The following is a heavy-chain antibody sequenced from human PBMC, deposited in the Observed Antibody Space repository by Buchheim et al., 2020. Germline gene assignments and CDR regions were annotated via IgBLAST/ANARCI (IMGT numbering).Heavy chain of an antibody. CDR3: AKDQAATVVPIRQLGYYYYGMDV. D-gene: IGHD4-23*01. CDR2: ISGSGGST. J-gene: IGHJ6*02. V-gene: IGHV3-23*01. CDR1: GFTFSSYA. Sequence: EVQLLESGGGLVQPGGSLRLSCAASGFTFSSYAMSWVRQAPGKGLEWVSAISGSGGSTYYADSVKGRFTISRDNSKNTLYLQMNSLRAEDTAVYYCAKDQAATVVPIRQLGYYYYGMDVWGQGTT.